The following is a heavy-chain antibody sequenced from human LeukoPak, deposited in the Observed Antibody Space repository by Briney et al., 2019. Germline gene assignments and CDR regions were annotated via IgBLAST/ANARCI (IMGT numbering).Heavy chain of an antibody. CDR2: IYSGGST. Sequence: GGSLRLSCAASGFTVSSSYMSWVRQAPGKGLEWVSVIYSGGSTYYADSVKGRFTISRDNSKNSLYLQMNSLRVEDTAIYYCARDYCSGGSCYPGVYWGRGTLVTVSS. J-gene: IGHJ4*02. CDR1: GFTVSSSY. V-gene: IGHV3-66*02. D-gene: IGHD2-15*01. CDR3: ARDYCSGGSCYPGVY.